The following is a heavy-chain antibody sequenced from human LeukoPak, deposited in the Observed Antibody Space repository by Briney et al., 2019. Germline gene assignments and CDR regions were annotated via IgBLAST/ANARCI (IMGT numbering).Heavy chain of an antibody. CDR2: INYSGNI. CDR1: AGSISSGGYY. V-gene: IGHV4-31*03. CDR3: VRDGDCYDSSGSVRAFDI. J-gene: IGHJ3*02. D-gene: IGHD3-22*01. Sequence: SETLSLTCTVSAGSISSGGYYWSWIRQHPGKGLEWIGYINYSGNIYYNPSLKSRVIISVDTSKNQFSLKLSSVTAADTAVYYCVRDGDCYDSSGSVRAFDIWGQGTMVTVSS.